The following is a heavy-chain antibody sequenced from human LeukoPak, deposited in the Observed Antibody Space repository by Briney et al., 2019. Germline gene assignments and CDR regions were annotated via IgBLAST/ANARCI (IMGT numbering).Heavy chain of an antibody. CDR2: MNPNSGNT. J-gene: IGHJ6*03. CDR1: RYTFTSYD. Sequence: GASVKVSCKASRYTFTSYDINWVRQATGQGLEWMGWMNPNSGNTGYAQKFQGRVTITRNTSISTAYMELSSLRSEDTAVYYCARAQRKGYCSSTSCSQNPGYYYYYMEVWGKGTTVTVSS. D-gene: IGHD2-2*01. V-gene: IGHV1-8*03. CDR3: ARAQRKGYCSSTSCSQNPGYYYYYMEV.